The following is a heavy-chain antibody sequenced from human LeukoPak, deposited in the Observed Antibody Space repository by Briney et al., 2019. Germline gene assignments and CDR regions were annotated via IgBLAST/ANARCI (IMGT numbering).Heavy chain of an antibody. CDR3: ARQTNYYDSSGYYYNI. CDR2: IYTSGST. V-gene: IGHV4-4*07. CDR1: GGSISSYY. D-gene: IGHD3-22*01. J-gene: IGHJ4*02. Sequence: SETLSLTCTVSGGSISSYYWSWIRQPAGKRLEWIGRIYTSGSTNYNPSLKSRVTMSVDTPKNQFSLKLSSVTAADTAVYYCARQTNYYDSSGYYYNIWGQGTLVTVSS.